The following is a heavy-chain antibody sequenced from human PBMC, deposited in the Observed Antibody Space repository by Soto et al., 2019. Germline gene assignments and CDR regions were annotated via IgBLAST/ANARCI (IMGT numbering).Heavy chain of an antibody. V-gene: IGHV4-30-4*01. CDR3: TRRPQNRPFDY. Sequence: SETLSLTCTVSGASISDVEYYWSWVRQPPGKGLEWIGYIFYRGTTDYNPSLKSRAAMSVDTSKNQFSLKLSSATAADTAVYYCTRRPQNRPFDYWGQG. J-gene: IGHJ4*02. CDR2: IFYRGTT. CDR1: GASISDVEYY.